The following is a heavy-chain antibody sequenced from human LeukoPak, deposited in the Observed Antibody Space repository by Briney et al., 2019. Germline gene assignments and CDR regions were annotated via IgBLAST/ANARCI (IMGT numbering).Heavy chain of an antibody. CDR1: GYTLSELS. Sequence: GASVKVSCKVSGYTLSELSMHWVRQAPGKGLEWMGGFDPEDGETIFAQMFQGRVTMTEDTSTDTAYMELSSLRSGDTAVYYCARDRVYYYDSSGYKGGFDYWGQGTLVTVSS. V-gene: IGHV1-24*01. D-gene: IGHD3-22*01. CDR2: FDPEDGET. CDR3: ARDRVYYYDSSGYKGGFDY. J-gene: IGHJ4*02.